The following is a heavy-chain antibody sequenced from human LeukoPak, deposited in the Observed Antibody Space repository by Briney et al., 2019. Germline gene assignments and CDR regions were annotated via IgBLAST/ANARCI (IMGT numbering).Heavy chain of an antibody. Sequence: GGSLRLSCAASGFTFGSYGMHWVRQAPGKGLEWVAVISYDGSNKYYADSVKGRFTISRDNSKNTLYLQMNSLRAEDTAVYYCAKDSLGYCSGGSCWQYNWFDPWGQGTLVTVSS. V-gene: IGHV3-30*18. J-gene: IGHJ5*02. CDR2: ISYDGSNK. CDR3: AKDSLGYCSGGSCWQYNWFDP. D-gene: IGHD2-15*01. CDR1: GFTFGSYG.